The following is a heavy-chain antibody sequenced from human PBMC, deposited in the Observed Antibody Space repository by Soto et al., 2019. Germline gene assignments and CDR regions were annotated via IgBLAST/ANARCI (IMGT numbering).Heavy chain of an antibody. D-gene: IGHD6-13*01. Sequence: SETLSLTCTVSGGSVSSGSYYWSWIRQPPGKGLEWIGYIYYSGSTNYNPSLKSRVTISVDTSKNQFSLRLSSVTAADTAVYYCARTAAGYYYYYGMDVWGQGTTVTVS. CDR1: GGSVSSGSYY. CDR3: ARTAAGYYYYYGMDV. J-gene: IGHJ6*02. V-gene: IGHV4-61*01. CDR2: IYYSGST.